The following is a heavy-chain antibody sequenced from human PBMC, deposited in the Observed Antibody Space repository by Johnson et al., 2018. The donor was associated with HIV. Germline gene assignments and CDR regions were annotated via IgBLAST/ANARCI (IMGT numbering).Heavy chain of an antibody. CDR1: GFTFSSYA. V-gene: IGHV3-30*09. J-gene: IGHJ3*02. Sequence: QGQLVESGGGLVQPGGSLRLSCAASGFTFSSYAMHWVRQAPGKGLEWVAVISYDGSKKYYADSVQGRFAISRDNSKNTLHLQMNSLRAEDTAVYYCARDWGTVTSGFGAFDIWGQGTMVTVSS. CDR2: ISYDGSKK. CDR3: ARDWGTVTSGFGAFDI. D-gene: IGHD4-17*01.